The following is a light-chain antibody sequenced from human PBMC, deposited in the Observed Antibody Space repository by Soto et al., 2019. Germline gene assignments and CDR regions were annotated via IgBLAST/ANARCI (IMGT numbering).Light chain of an antibody. J-gene: IGLJ3*02. CDR1: RSDVGGYNY. CDR2: EVS. CDR3: SSYTTSSTHWV. V-gene: IGLV2-14*01. Sequence: QSALTQPGSVSGSTGQSITISCTGTRSDVGGYNYVSWYQQHPGKAPKLIIYEVSNRPSGVSNRFSGSKSGNTASLTISGLQAEDEADYYCSSYTTSSTHWVFGGGTKRTLL.